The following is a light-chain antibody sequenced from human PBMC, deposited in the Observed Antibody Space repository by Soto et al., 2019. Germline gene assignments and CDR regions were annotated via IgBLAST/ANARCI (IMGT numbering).Light chain of an antibody. Sequence: QSALTQPASVSGSLGQSITISCTGTRSDIGSRNSVSWYQHHPGKAPKLMIYDVNIRPSGVSHRFSGSKSGNAASLTISGLQAEDEADYSCASYTAASTMVFGGGTQLTLL. CDR3: ASYTAASTMV. V-gene: IGLV2-14*03. J-gene: IGLJ2*01. CDR1: RSDIGSRNS. CDR2: DVN.